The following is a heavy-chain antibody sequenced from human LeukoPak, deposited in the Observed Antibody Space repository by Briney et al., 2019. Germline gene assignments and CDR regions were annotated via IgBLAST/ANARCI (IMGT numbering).Heavy chain of an antibody. J-gene: IGHJ4*02. CDR1: GFTFSSYA. CDR3: AKASGYDWGCPDY. D-gene: IGHD5-12*01. CDR2: ISGSDGST. V-gene: IGHV3-23*01. Sequence: GGSLRLSCAASGFTFSSYAMSWVRQAPGKGLEWVSAISGSDGSTYYADSVKGRFTISRDNSKNTLYLQMNSLRAEDTAVYYCAKASGYDWGCPDYWGQGTLVTVSS.